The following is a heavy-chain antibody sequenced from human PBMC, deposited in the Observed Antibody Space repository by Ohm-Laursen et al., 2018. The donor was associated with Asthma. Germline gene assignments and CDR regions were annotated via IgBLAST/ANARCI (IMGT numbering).Heavy chain of an antibody. D-gene: IGHD3-3*01. Sequence: SLRLSCAASGFTFSNFAMHWVRQAPGKGLQWVALISNDGRDQYADSVKDRFTISRDNSKNTVYLQMNSLNLEDTAVYYCARDVMEWYLPAFDFWGQRTLVTVSS. CDR3: ARDVMEWYLPAFDF. J-gene: IGHJ4*02. V-gene: IGHV3-30*04. CDR1: GFTFSNFA. CDR2: ISNDGRDQ.